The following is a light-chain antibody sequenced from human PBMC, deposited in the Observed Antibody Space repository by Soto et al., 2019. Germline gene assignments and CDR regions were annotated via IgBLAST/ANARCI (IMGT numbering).Light chain of an antibody. V-gene: IGKV4-1*01. CDR2: LAS. CDR3: QQYYSAPIT. Sequence: DIVMTQSPDSLAVSLGERATLNCKSSQSVLYSSDNKNYLTWYQQKPGQPPKLLIYLASTRESGVPDRFSGSRSGTDFTLTTSSLQAEDVAFYYCQQYYSAPITFGQGTRLEIK. CDR1: QSVLYSSDNKNY. J-gene: IGKJ5*01.